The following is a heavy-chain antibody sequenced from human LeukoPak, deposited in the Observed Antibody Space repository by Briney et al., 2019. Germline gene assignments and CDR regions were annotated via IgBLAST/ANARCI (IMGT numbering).Heavy chain of an antibody. CDR3: ARQPQDLMDYYYYMDV. CDR2: IYYSGST. D-gene: IGHD2-8*01. Sequence: GSLRLSCAASGFTFSSYAMSWVRQPPGKGLEWIGSIYYSGSTYYNPSLKSRVTISVDTSKNQFSLKLSSVTAADTAVYYCARQPQDLMDYYYYMDVWGKGTTVTVSS. V-gene: IGHV4-39*01. J-gene: IGHJ6*03. CDR1: GFTFSSYA.